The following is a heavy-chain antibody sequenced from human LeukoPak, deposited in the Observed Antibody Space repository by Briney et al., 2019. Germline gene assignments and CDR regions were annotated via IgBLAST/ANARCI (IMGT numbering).Heavy chain of an antibody. D-gene: IGHD6-19*01. CDR3: ARVVKYSSGPLTDLLPYYFDS. V-gene: IGHV1-3*03. Sequence: ASVKVSCKASGNTFIGYYMHWVRQAPGQRLGWMGWISAGNGNTKYSQEFQGRVTISRDTSASTAYMELSSLTSEDMAVYYCARVVKYSSGPLTDLLPYYFDSWGQGTLVTVSS. CDR1: GNTFIGYY. CDR2: ISAGNGNT. J-gene: IGHJ4*02.